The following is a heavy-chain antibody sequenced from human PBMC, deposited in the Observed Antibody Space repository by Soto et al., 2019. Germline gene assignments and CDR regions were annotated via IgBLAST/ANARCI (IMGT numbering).Heavy chain of an antibody. CDR3: ARWLGYGPHFDY. Sequence: QVQLQESGPGLVKPSQTLSLTCTVSGGSISSGDYYWSWIRQPPGKGLEWIGYIYYSGSTYYNQSLKSQVTISVDTSKNQFSLKLSSVTAADTAVYYCARWLGYGPHFDYWGQGTLVTVSS. CDR1: GGSISSGDYY. D-gene: IGHD5-12*01. CDR2: IYYSGST. V-gene: IGHV4-30-4*01. J-gene: IGHJ4*01.